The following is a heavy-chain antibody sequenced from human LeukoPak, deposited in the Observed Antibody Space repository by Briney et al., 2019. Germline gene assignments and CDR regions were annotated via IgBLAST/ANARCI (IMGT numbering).Heavy chain of an antibody. Sequence: GGSLRLSCAASGFTFSSYSMNWVRQAPGKGLEWVSSISSSSSYIYYADSVKGRFTISRDNAKNSLYLQMNSLRAEDTAVYYCARALTLPSMIVAFDIWGQGTMVTVSS. D-gene: IGHD3-22*01. CDR3: ARALTLPSMIVAFDI. CDR1: GFTFSSYS. V-gene: IGHV3-21*01. CDR2: ISSSSSYI. J-gene: IGHJ3*02.